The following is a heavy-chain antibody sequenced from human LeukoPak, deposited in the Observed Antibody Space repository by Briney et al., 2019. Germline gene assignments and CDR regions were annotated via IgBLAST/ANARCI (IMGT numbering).Heavy chain of an antibody. Sequence: PGGSLRLSCAASGXTFSDYGMHWIRQAPGKGLEWVADLSYDGSNKYYADSVKGRFTISRDNSKNTLYLQMNSLRAEDTAVYYCAKDIASGTHYNTFDYWGQGTLVTVSS. CDR3: AKDIASGTHYNTFDY. CDR2: LSYDGSNK. V-gene: IGHV3-30*18. J-gene: IGHJ4*02. D-gene: IGHD3-10*01. CDR1: GXTFSDYG.